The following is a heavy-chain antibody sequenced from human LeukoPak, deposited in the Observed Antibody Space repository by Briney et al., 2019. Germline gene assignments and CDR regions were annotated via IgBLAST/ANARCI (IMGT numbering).Heavy chain of an antibody. J-gene: IGHJ5*02. V-gene: IGHV3-73*01. CDR2: IRSKANSYAT. CDR1: GFTFSGSA. CDR3: TRQDLVRFLEWYWFDP. Sequence: GGSLKLSCAASGFTFSGSAMHWVRQASGKGLEWVGRIRSKANSYATAYAASVKGRFTISRDDSKNTAYLQMNSLKTEDTAVYYCTRQDLVRFLEWYWFDPWGQGTLVTVSS. D-gene: IGHD3-3*01.